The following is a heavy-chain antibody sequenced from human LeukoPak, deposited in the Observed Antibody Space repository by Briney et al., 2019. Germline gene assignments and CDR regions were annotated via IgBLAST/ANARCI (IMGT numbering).Heavy chain of an antibody. Sequence: SETLSLTCTVSGGSISSGGYYWSWIRQHPGKGLEWIGYIYYSGSTYYNPSLKSRVTISVDASKNQFSLKLSSVTAADPAVYYCARDRRLHSGPYYYGMDVWGQGTTVTVSS. CDR2: IYYSGST. V-gene: IGHV4-31*03. J-gene: IGHJ6*02. CDR1: GGSISSGGYY. D-gene: IGHD4-4*01. CDR3: ARDRRLHSGPYYYGMDV.